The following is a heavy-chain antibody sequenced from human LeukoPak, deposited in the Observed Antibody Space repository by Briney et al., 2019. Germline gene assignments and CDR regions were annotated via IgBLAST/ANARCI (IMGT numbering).Heavy chain of an antibody. CDR3: ARIEWERLGRAFDI. V-gene: IGHV3-53*01. CDR2: IYSAGAT. CDR1: GFTVSDNY. J-gene: IGHJ3*02. D-gene: IGHD1-26*01. Sequence: GGSLRLPCAASGFTVSDNYMTWVRQAPGKGLEWVSSIYSAGATHYAESVKGRFTISRDNSKNTLYLQMNSLRAEDMAVYYCARIEWERLGRAFDIWGQGTMVTVSS.